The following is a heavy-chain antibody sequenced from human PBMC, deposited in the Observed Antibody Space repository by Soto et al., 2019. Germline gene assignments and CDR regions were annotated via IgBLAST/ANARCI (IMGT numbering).Heavy chain of an antibody. J-gene: IGHJ6*02. Sequence: EVQLVESGGGLVKPGGSLRLSCAASGFTFYNSWMNWVRQAPGKGLEWVGRIKRNSAGGRTDYAAPVKGRFTISRDDSENMLYLQMNSLKTEDTAVYYCTTGSVEGVWGQGTTVSVSS. D-gene: IGHD2-15*01. CDR2: IKRNSAGGRT. CDR1: GFTFYNSW. CDR3: TTGSVEGV. V-gene: IGHV3-15*07.